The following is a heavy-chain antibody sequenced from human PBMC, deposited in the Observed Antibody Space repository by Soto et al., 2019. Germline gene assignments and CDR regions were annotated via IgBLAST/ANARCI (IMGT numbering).Heavy chain of an antibody. CDR2: IYPGDSDT. CDR3: ATSPLYASGNYPLWY. D-gene: IGHD3-10*01. CDR1: GYSFTNCW. J-gene: IGHJ4*02. V-gene: IGHV5-51*01. Sequence: GESLKISCKGSGYSFTNCWIGWVRQMPGKGLEWMGIIYPGDSDTRYSPSFQGQVTISADKSISTAYLQWSSLKASDTAMYYCATSPLYASGNYPLWYWGQGTLVTVSS.